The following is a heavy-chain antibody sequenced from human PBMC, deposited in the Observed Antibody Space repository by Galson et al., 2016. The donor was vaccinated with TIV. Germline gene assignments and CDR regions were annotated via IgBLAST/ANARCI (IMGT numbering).Heavy chain of an antibody. CDR3: ARDRVVDATYYYYYYGMDV. Sequence: SLRLSCAASRLSVSINYMTWVRQAPGKGLEWVSLIYDGGNTYYPDSVKGRFTISRDNSKNTLYLQMNSLTVEDTAVYYCARDRVVDATYYYYYYGMDVWGQGTAVTVSS. V-gene: IGHV3-66*02. CDR1: RLSVSINY. CDR2: IYDGGNT. J-gene: IGHJ6*02. D-gene: IGHD2-15*01.